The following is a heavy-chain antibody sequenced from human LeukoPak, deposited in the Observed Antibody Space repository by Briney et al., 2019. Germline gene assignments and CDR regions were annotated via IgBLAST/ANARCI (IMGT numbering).Heavy chain of an antibody. CDR3: ASATLRCSGGSCYEMDV. J-gene: IGHJ6*04. CDR1: GGTFSSYT. V-gene: IGHV1-69*06. CDR2: IIPLFGTP. Sequence: ASVKVSCKASGGTFSSYTISWVRQAPGQGLEWMGGIIPLFGTPDYAQKFQDRLTITADKSTSTAYMEPSSLRSEDTAVYYCASATLRCSGGSCYEMDVWGKGTTVTVSS. D-gene: IGHD2-15*01.